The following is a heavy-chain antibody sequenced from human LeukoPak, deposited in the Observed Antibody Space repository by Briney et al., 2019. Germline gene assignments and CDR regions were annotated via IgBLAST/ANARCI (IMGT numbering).Heavy chain of an antibody. D-gene: IGHD6-19*01. Sequence: PSETLSLTCTVSGGSIRGHYWNWIRQPPGKGLEWIGHIHYGGSTNYNPSLKSRVTMSVDTSKNQFSLKLSSVTAADTAVYYCARGAVRGHSNGWKVWFDPWGQGTLVTVSS. CDR1: GGSIRGHY. V-gene: IGHV4-59*11. J-gene: IGHJ5*02. CDR3: ARGAVRGHSNGWKVWFDP. CDR2: IHYGGST.